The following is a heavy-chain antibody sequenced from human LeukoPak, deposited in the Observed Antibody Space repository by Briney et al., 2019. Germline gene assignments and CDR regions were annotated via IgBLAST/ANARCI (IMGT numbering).Heavy chain of an antibody. Sequence: PSETLSLTCTVSGGSISSYYWSWIRQPPGKGLEWIGYIYYSGSTNYNPSLKSRVTISVDTSKNQFSLKLSSVTAADTAVYYCARRGVVTAIGALGYWGQGTLVTVSS. J-gene: IGHJ4*02. CDR1: GGSISSYY. CDR3: ARRGVVTAIGALGY. CDR2: IYYSGST. V-gene: IGHV4-59*12. D-gene: IGHD2-21*02.